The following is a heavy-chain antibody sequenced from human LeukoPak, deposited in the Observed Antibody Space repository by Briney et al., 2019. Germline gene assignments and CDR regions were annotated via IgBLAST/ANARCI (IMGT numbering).Heavy chain of an antibody. CDR2: ISSTSSTT. J-gene: IGHJ3*01. D-gene: IGHD2-2*01. CDR3: ARDGGYCSSTNCYLGV. CDR1: GFTFSSYS. V-gene: IGHV3-48*01. Sequence: LPGGSLRLSCAASGFTFSSYSMNWIRQAPEKGLEWVSYISSTSSTTHYADSVKGRFTISRDNAKNPLYLQMNSLRAEDTAVYYCARDGGYCSSTNCYLGVWGQGTMVTVSS.